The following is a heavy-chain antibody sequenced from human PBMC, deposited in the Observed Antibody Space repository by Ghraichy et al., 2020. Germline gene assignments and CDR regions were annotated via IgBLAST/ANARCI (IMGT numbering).Heavy chain of an antibody. D-gene: IGHD2-15*01. J-gene: IGHJ3*02. Sequence: ASVKVSCKASGYTFTGYYMHWVRQAPGQGLEWMGWINPNSGGTNYAQKFQGRVTMTRDTSISTAYMELSRLRTDDTAVYYCASWGWNIVVVVAARVDAFDIWGQGTMVTVSS. CDR2: INPNSGGT. V-gene: IGHV1-2*02. CDR1: GYTFTGYY. CDR3: ASWGWNIVVVVAARVDAFDI.